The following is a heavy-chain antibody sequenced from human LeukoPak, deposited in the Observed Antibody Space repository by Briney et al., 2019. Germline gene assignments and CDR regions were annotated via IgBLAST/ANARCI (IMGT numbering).Heavy chain of an antibody. V-gene: IGHV3-21*01. CDR1: GFTFSSYS. D-gene: IGHD1-26*01. CDR3: AREVGSYYYYYYGMDV. J-gene: IGHJ6*02. CDR2: ISSSSSHI. Sequence: GGSLRLSCAASGFTFSSYSMNWVRQAPGKGLEWVSSISSSSSHIYYADSVKGRFTISRDNAKNSLYLQMNSLRAEDTAVYYCAREVGSYYYYYYGMDVWGQGATVTVSS.